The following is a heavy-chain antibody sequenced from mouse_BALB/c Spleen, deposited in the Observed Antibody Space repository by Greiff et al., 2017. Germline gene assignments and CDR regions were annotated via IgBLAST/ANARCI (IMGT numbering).Heavy chain of an antibody. CDR2: ILPGSGST. V-gene: IGHV1-9*01. CDR1: GYTFSSYW. J-gene: IGHJ4*01. CDR3: ARLDGAMDY. D-gene: IGHD2-3*01. Sequence: QVQLKQSGAELMKPGASVKISCKATGYTFSSYWIEWVKQRPGHGLEWIGEILPGSGSTNYNEKFKGKATFTADTSSNTAYMQLSSLTSEDSAVYYCARLDGAMDYWGQGTSVTVSS.